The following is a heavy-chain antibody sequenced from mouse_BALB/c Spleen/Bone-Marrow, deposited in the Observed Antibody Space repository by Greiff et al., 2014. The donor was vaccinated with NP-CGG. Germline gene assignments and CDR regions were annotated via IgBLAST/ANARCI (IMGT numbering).Heavy chain of an antibody. Sequence: DVHLVESGGGLVKPGGSLEXSCAASGFTFSSYVMSWVRQTPEKRLEWVATISSGGTYXXXXXXXXXXXXXXXXXXXNTLYLQMSSLRSEDTAMYYCARRGENSLLRPRYFXXWGAGTTVTVSS. V-gene: IGHV5-9-3*01. CDR2: ISSGGTYX. J-gene: IGHJ1*01. CDR1: GFTFSSYV. CDR3: ARRGENSLLRPRYFXX. D-gene: IGHD1-2*01.